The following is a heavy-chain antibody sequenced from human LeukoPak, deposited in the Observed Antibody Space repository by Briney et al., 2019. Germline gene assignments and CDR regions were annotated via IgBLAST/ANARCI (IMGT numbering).Heavy chain of an antibody. CDR3: AKDGGSGTYYNY. J-gene: IGHJ4*02. D-gene: IGHD1-26*01. V-gene: IGHV3-23*01. Sequence: GGSLRLSCAASGFIFSNYAMSWVRQAPGKGLEWVSAIDSSGAYTWYADSVKGRFTISRDNSKNTLYLQMNRLRAEDTAVYYCAKDGGSGTYYNYWGQGTLVTVSS. CDR1: GFIFSNYA. CDR2: IDSSGAYT.